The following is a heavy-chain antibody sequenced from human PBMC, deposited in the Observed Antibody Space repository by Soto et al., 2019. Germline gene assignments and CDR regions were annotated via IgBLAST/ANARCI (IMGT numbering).Heavy chain of an antibody. D-gene: IGHD3-3*01. CDR2: INPATGAA. Sequence: QLHLVQSGAVVKKPGAAVTVSCSASGYPVTAYYMHWVRQAPGRGLEWMGGINPATGAAKSTQSFKGMVTMARAASTSRVFMELSGLTSEDPAGFYGARGGGVGVAGSAAFDMWGQGTLVTVSS. V-gene: IGHV1-2*02. CDR3: ARGGGVGVAGSAAFDM. J-gene: IGHJ3*02. CDR1: GYPVTAYY.